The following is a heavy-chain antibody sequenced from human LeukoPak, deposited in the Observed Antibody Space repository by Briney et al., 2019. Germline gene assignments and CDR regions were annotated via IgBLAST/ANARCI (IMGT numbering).Heavy chain of an antibody. J-gene: IGHJ4*02. CDR2: INHSGST. CDR3: ARARRDSSGWRFDY. V-gene: IGHV4-34*01. D-gene: IGHD6-19*01. CDR1: GGSFSGYY. Sequence: SETLSLTCAVYGGSFSGYYWSWIRQPPGKGLEWIGEINHSGSTNYNPSLKSRVTISVDTSKNQFSLKLSSVTAADTAVYYCARARRDSSGWRFDYWGQGTLVTVS.